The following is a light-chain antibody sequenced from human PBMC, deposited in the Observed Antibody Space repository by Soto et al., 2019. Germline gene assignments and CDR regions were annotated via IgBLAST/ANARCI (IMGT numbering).Light chain of an antibody. V-gene: IGKV3-20*01. CDR1: QSVSSSY. J-gene: IGKJ5*01. Sequence: EIVLTQSPGTLSLSPGERATLSCRASQSVSSSYLAWYQQKPGQAPRLLIYGASSMATGIPDRFSGSGSGTDFTLTISRLEPEHFAVYYCQQYGSPITFGQGTRLEIK. CDR3: QQYGSPIT. CDR2: GAS.